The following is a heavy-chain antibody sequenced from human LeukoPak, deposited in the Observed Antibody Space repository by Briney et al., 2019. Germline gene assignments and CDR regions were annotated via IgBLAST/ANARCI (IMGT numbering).Heavy chain of an antibody. CDR3: ARDGSYYDPSAFFSDN. D-gene: IGHD3-22*01. CDR1: AFTFSDFQ. CDR2: FSDTGHSI. Sequence: SGGSLRLSCAASAFTFSDFQMSWIRHAPGKGLECLSHFSDTGHSIMHAHSVKGRLPLSRDHPKISLYLQLNTLRAAHPAVYYFARDGSYYDPSAFFSDNWGQGTLVTVSS. J-gene: IGHJ4*02. V-gene: IGHV3-11*01.